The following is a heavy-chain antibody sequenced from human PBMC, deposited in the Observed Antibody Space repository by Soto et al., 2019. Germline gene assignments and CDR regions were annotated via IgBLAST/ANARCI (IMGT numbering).Heavy chain of an antibody. J-gene: IGHJ3*01. D-gene: IGHD3-3*02. CDR3: ARVRLSIAVNDALDV. CDR2: MTDDGATE. Sequence: QVRLVESGGGVVQPGTSLRLSCAASGFTFSDYVIHWVRQAAGKGLEWVASMTDDGATEYYADTVKGRFTMSRDNSKRALSRQMNSLRPDDTAVYYCARVRLSIAVNDALDVWGQGTTVTVSS. V-gene: IGHV3-30*14. CDR1: GFTFSDYV.